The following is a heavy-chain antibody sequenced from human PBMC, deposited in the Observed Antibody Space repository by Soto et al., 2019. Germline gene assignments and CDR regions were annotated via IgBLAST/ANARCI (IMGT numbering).Heavy chain of an antibody. D-gene: IGHD2-8*01. J-gene: IGHJ4*02. Sequence: EVQLVESGGGLVQPGGSLRLSCAASGFTFSSYEMNWVRQAPGKGLEWVSYISSSGSTIYYADSVKGRFTISRDNAKNSLYLQMNSLRAEDTAVYYCARDAEVYAIPHAPDYWGQGTLVTVSS. CDR3: ARDAEVYAIPHAPDY. V-gene: IGHV3-48*03. CDR1: GFTFSSYE. CDR2: ISSSGSTI.